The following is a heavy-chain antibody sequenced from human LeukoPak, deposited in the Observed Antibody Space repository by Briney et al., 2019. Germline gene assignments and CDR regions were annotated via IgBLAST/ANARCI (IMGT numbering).Heavy chain of an antibody. CDR2: ISSSSSYI. CDR3: ARDQYYGGSSWFYYYYGMDV. CDR1: GFTFSSYS. V-gene: IGHV3-21*01. J-gene: IGHJ6*02. Sequence: PGGSLRLSCAASGFTFSSYSMNWVRQAPGKGLEWVSSISSSSSYIYYADSVKGRFTISRDNAKNSPYLQMNSLRAEDTAVYYCARDQYYGGSSWFYYYYGMDVWGQGTTVTVSS. D-gene: IGHD6-13*01.